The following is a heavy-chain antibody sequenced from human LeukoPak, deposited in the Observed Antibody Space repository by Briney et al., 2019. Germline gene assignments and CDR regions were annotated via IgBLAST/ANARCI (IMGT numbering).Heavy chain of an antibody. Sequence: ASVKVSCKASGYTFTAYYMHWVRQAPGQGPEWMGRINPDSGDTNYAQKFQGRVSMTSDTSISTVCLELSRLRSDDTPVYYCARGNGETVSTSLNWFDPWGQGTLVTVSS. J-gene: IGHJ5*02. CDR3: ARGNGETVSTSLNWFDP. V-gene: IGHV1-2*06. CDR1: GYTFTAYY. CDR2: INPDSGDT. D-gene: IGHD5/OR15-5a*01.